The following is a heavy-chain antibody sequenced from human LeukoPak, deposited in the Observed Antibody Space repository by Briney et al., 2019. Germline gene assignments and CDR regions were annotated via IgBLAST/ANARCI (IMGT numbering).Heavy chain of an antibody. D-gene: IGHD3-10*01. J-gene: IGHJ6*02. CDR2: INPSGGST. Sequence: GASVKVSCKASGYTFTSYYMHWERQAPGQGLEWMGIINPSGGSTSYAQKFQGRVTMTRDTSTSTVYMELSSLRSEDTAVYYCAREGDGSGSPWYGIDVWGQGTTVTVSS. V-gene: IGHV1-46*01. CDR3: AREGDGSGSPWYGIDV. CDR1: GYTFTSYY.